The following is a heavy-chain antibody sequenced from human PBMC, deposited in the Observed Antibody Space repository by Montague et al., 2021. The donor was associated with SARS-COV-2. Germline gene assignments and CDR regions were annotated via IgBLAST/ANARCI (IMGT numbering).Heavy chain of an antibody. CDR3: GRGRKVVPWFRYYDMDV. CDR2: TSHGGTT. V-gene: IGHV4-34*01. J-gene: IGHJ6*02. Sequence: SETLSPTCAVYDGSFSGYYWNWIRQPPGKGLEWIGETSHGGTTNYNPSLKSRATISLDKSKSQFSLKLTSVTAADTAIYYCGRGRKVVPWFRYYDMDVWGQGTTVTVSS. D-gene: IGHD1-14*01. CDR1: DGSFSGYY.